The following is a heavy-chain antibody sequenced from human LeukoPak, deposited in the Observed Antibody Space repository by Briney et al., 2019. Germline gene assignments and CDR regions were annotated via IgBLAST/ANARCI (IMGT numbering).Heavy chain of an antibody. CDR1: GDSLSSSNYY. Sequence: SETLSLTCTASGDSLSSSNYYWGWIRQPPGKGLEWIGSIYYTGSTFYNPSLKSRVTISEDAPKNQFSLKLSSVTAADTAVYYCARHLPKWGWDYWGQGTLVTVSS. CDR3: ARHLPKWGWDY. D-gene: IGHD1-26*01. J-gene: IGHJ4*02. V-gene: IGHV4-39*01. CDR2: IYYTGST.